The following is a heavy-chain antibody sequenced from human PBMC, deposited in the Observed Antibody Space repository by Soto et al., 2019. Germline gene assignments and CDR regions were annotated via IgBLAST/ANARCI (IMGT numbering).Heavy chain of an antibody. V-gene: IGHV2-70*11. CDR2: IDWDDDK. J-gene: IGHJ6*02. CDR1: GFSLSTSGMC. Sequence: SGPTLVNPTQTLTLTCTFSGFSLSTSGMCVSWIRQPPGKALEWLARIDWDDDKYYSTSLKTRLTISKDTSKNQVVLTMTNMDPVDTATYYCARIAVAGDYYYYGMDVWGQGTTVTVSS. D-gene: IGHD6-19*01. CDR3: ARIAVAGDYYYYGMDV.